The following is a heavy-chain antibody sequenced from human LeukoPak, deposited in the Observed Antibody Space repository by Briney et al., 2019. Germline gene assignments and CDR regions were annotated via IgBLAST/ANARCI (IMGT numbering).Heavy chain of an antibody. CDR2: INPSGGST. CDR3: ARWNTAMAFDY. J-gene: IGHJ4*02. CDR1: GYTFTSYY. Sequence: ASVKVSCKASGYTFTSYYMHWVRQAPGQGLEWMGIINPSGGSTSYAQKFQGRVTMTRDTSTSTVYVELSSLRSEDTAVYYCARWNTAMAFDYWGQGTLVTVSS. D-gene: IGHD5-18*01. V-gene: IGHV1-46*01.